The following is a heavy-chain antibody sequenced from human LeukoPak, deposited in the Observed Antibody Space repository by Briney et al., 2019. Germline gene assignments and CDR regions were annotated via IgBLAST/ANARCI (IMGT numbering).Heavy chain of an antibody. CDR1: GGSVSSGSYY. V-gene: IGHV4-61*01. Sequence: SETLSLTCTVSGGSVSSGSYYWSWIRQPPGKGLEWIGYIYYGGNTNYNPSLKSRVTISVDTPKNQFSLKLSSVTAADTAVYYCARAAYSGSYHSDYWGQGTLVTVSS. CDR2: IYYGGNT. CDR3: ARAAYSGSYHSDY. J-gene: IGHJ4*02. D-gene: IGHD1-26*01.